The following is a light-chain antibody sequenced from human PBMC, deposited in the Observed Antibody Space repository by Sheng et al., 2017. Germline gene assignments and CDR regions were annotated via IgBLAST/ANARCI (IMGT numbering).Light chain of an antibody. J-gene: IGKJ1*01. CDR3: QQYNSYLWT. CDR1: PGFSTF. V-gene: IGKV1-9*01. Sequence: DIQLTQSPSSLSASVGDRVTMTCRASPGFSTFLAWYQQKAGKAPKLLIYGASTLQSGVPSRFSGSGSGTDFTLTISSLQPEDFATYYCQQYNSYLWTFGQGTKVEIK. CDR2: GAS.